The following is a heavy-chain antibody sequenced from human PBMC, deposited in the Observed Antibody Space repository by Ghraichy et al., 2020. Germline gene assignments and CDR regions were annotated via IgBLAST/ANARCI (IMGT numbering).Heavy chain of an antibody. CDR1: GYTFTSYG. D-gene: IGHD2-21*02. V-gene: IGHV1-18*04. Sequence: ASVKVSCKASGYTFTSYGISWVRQAPGQGLEWMGWISAYNGNTNYAQKLQGRVTMTTDTSTSTAYMELRSLRSDDTAVYYCARDHPSPRYCGGDCYSSNHDAFDIWGQGTMVTVSS. CDR3: ARDHPSPRYCGGDCYSSNHDAFDI. CDR2: ISAYNGNT. J-gene: IGHJ3*02.